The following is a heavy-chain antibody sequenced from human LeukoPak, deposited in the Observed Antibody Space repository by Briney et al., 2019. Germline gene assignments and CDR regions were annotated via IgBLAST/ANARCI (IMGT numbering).Heavy chain of an antibody. CDR3: ARLYSYGTGRFDY. D-gene: IGHD5-18*01. CDR1: GGTFSSYA. J-gene: IGHJ4*02. V-gene: IGHV1-69*13. Sequence: ALVKVSCKASGGTFSSYAISWVRQAPGQGLEWMGGIIPIFGTANYAQKFQGRVTITADESTSTAYMELSSLRSEDTAVYYCARLYSYGTGRFDYWGQGTLVTVSS. CDR2: IIPIFGTA.